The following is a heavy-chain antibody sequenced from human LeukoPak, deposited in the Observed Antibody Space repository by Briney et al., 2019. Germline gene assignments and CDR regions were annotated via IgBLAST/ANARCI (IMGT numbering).Heavy chain of an antibody. V-gene: IGHV3-30*18. CDR2: ISYDGSNK. Sequence: SGGSLRRSCAASGFIFSGYGMHWVRQAPGKGLEWVAVISYDGSNKYYADSVKGRFTISRDNSKNTLYLQMNSLRAEDTAVYSCAKGAFSSGWELFDYWGQGTLVTVSS. D-gene: IGHD6-19*01. CDR1: GFIFSGYG. CDR3: AKGAFSSGWELFDY. J-gene: IGHJ4*02.